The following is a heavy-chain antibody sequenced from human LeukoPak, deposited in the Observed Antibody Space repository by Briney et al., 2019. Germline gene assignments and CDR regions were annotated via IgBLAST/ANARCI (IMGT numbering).Heavy chain of an antibody. CDR1: GGSISSYY. D-gene: IGHD1-1*01. V-gene: IGHV4-59*08. Sequence: PSETLSLTCTVSGGSISSYYWSWIRQPPGKGLEWIGYIYYSGSTNYNPSPKSRVTISVDTSKNQFSLKLSSVTAADTAVYYCARRAGKGRVERGAFDIWGQGTMVTVSS. CDR2: IYYSGST. J-gene: IGHJ3*02. CDR3: ARRAGKGRVERGAFDI.